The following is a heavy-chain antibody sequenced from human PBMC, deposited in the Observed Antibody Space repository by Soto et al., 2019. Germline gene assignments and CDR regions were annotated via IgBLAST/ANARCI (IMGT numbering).Heavy chain of an antibody. Sequence: SETLSLTCTVSGGSISSGGYYWSWIRQHPGKGLEWIGYIYYSGSTYYNPSLKSRVTISVDTSKNQFSLKLSSVTAADTAVYYCALMRSIAARPAWFDPWGQGTLVTVSS. CDR3: ALMRSIAARPAWFDP. J-gene: IGHJ5*02. V-gene: IGHV4-31*03. CDR2: IYYSGST. CDR1: GGSISSGGYY. D-gene: IGHD6-6*01.